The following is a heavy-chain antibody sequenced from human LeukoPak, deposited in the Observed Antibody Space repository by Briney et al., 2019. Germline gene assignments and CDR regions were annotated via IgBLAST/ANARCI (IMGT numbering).Heavy chain of an antibody. CDR1: GCTFSSYA. CDR2: ISYDGSNK. CDR3: ARDRVAMVRGVNDLDY. D-gene: IGHD3-10*01. Sequence: PGGPLRLSCAASGCTFSSYAMHWVRQAPGKGLEWVAVISYDGSNKYYADSVKGRFTISRDNSKNTLYLQMNSLRAEDTAVYYCARDRVAMVRGVNDLDYWGQGTLVTVSS. J-gene: IGHJ4*02. V-gene: IGHV3-30-3*01.